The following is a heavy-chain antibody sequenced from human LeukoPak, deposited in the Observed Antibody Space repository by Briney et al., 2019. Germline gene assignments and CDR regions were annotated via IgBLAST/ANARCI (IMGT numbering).Heavy chain of an antibody. CDR3: ARATYSSGWYLLYYFDY. V-gene: IGHV1-69*05. CDR1: GGTFSSYA. D-gene: IGHD6-19*01. J-gene: IGHJ4*02. Sequence: SSVKVSCKASGGTFSSYAISWVRQAPGQGLEWMGGIIPIFGTANYAQKFQGRVTITTDESTSTAYMELSSLRSEDTAVYYCARATYSSGWYLLYYFDYWGQGTLVTVSS. CDR2: IIPIFGTA.